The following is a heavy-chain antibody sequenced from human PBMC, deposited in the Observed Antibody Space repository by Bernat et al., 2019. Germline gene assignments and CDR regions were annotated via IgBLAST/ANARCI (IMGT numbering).Heavy chain of an antibody. J-gene: IGHJ4*02. CDR3: AREGAAAGALGD. CDR2: IYSGGNT. CDR1: GFTVSTNY. V-gene: IGHV3-53*04. D-gene: IGHD6-13*01. Sequence: EVQLVESGGGLVQPGGSLRVSCVASGFTVSTNYMSWVRQAPGKGLEWVSVIYSGGNTYYADSVKGRFTISRHNSKNTLYLQMNSLRPEDTAVYYCAREGAAAGALGDWGQGTLVTVSS.